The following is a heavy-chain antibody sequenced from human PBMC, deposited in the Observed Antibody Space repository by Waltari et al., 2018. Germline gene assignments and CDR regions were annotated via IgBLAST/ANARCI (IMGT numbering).Heavy chain of an antibody. J-gene: IGHJ4*02. CDR1: GFTFSSYS. CDR3: ARGYMTTVTTLGY. D-gene: IGHD4-17*01. Sequence: EVQLVESGGGLVKPGGSLRLSCAASGFTFSSYSMNWVRQAPGKGLEWVASISMSSSYVYYADSVKGRFPISRDNAKNSRYLQMNRLRAEDTAVYYCARGYMTTVTTLGYWGQGTLVTVSS. CDR2: ISMSSSYV. V-gene: IGHV3-21*01.